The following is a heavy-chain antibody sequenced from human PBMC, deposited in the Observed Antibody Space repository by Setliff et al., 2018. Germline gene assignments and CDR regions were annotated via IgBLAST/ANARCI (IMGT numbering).Heavy chain of an antibody. J-gene: IGHJ4*02. CDR1: GYTFAGYY. D-gene: IGHD3-10*01. Sequence: ASVKVSCKASGYTFAGYYMHWVRQAPGQGLEWVGWYSPYNGKTYSAQKFQGRVTLSTDTSTTTAYMELRSLTSGDTAVYYCARRDGSIIYREFFDYWGQGALVTVSS. CDR3: ARRDGSIIYREFFDY. CDR2: YSPYNGKT. V-gene: IGHV1-18*04.